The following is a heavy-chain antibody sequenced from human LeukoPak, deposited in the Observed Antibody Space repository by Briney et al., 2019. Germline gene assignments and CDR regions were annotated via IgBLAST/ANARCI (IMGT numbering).Heavy chain of an antibody. D-gene: IGHD3-10*01. CDR2: MNPNSGNT. Sequence: ASVKVSCKASGYTFTSYGINWVRQATGQGLEWMGWMNPNSGNTGYAQKFQGRVTMTRNTSISTAYMELSSLRSEDTAVYYCARAREPRLLWFGEFPDWFDPWGQGTLVTVSS. V-gene: IGHV1-8*01. CDR1: GYTFTSYG. J-gene: IGHJ5*02. CDR3: ARAREPRLLWFGEFPDWFDP.